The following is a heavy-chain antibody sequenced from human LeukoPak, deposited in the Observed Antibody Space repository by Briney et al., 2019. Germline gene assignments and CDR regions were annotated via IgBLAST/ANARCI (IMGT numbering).Heavy chain of an antibody. V-gene: IGHV4-59*11. CDR1: GGSISSHY. Sequence: SETLSLTCTVSGGSISSHYWSWIRQPPGKGLEWIGYIYYSGSTNYNPSLESRVTISVDTSKNQFSLKLSSVTAADTAVYYCARGRDYGHDYWGQGTLVTVSS. CDR2: IYYSGST. J-gene: IGHJ4*02. D-gene: IGHD4-17*01. CDR3: ARGRDYGHDY.